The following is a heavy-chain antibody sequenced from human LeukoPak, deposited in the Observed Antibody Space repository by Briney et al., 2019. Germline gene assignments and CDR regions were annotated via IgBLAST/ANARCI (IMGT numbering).Heavy chain of an antibody. V-gene: IGHV3-23*01. D-gene: IGHD6-19*01. CDR3: AKDSPVGIAVVAEGCSS. Sequence: GGSLRLSCAASGFTFSSYAMSWVRQAPGKGLEWVSVISGTGGSTYYADSVKGRFTISRDQSKNTLYLQMNSLRVEDTAIYYCAKDSPVGIAVVAEGCSSWGQGTLVTVSS. J-gene: IGHJ5*02. CDR2: ISGTGGST. CDR1: GFTFSSYA.